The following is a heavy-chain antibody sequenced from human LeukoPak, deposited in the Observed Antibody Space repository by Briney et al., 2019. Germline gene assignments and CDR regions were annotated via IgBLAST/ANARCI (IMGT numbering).Heavy chain of an antibody. CDR3: ARDRGYTQDY. CDR1: GFTFSDYY. D-gene: IGHD5-12*01. J-gene: IGHJ4*02. CDR2: ISWSSHYT. Sequence: GGSLRLSCAASGFTFSDYYMNWIRQAPGKGLEWVSYISWSSHYTNYADSVKGRFTISRDNAKNSLYLQMNSLRAEDTAVYYCARDRGYTQDYWGQGTLVTVSS. V-gene: IGHV3-11*06.